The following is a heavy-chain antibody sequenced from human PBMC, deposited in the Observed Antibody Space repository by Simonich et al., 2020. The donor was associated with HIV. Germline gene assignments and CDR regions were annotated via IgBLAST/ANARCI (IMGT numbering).Heavy chain of an antibody. J-gene: IGHJ3*02. V-gene: IGHV4-34*01. Sequence: QVQLQQWGAGLLKPSETLSLTCAVYGGAFSDYFWRWIRQSPGKGRGWIGEISHRAKTNDSPSLKSQITISVETPKNQVSMKLSYVTAADTAVYYCARGQPLRSLQRDGFDIWGQGTVVTVSS. CDR1: GGAFSDYF. CDR2: ISHRAKT. D-gene: IGHD3-3*01. CDR3: ARGQPLRSLQRDGFDI.